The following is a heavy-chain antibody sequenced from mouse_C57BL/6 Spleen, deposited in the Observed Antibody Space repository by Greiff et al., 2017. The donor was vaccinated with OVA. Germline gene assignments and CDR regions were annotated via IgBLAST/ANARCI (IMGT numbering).Heavy chain of an antibody. CDR1: GYSITSGYY. CDR3: ARDGYDYDVDD. J-gene: IGHJ2*01. CDR2: ISYDGSN. V-gene: IGHV3-6*01. Sequence: EVKLMESGPGLVKPSQSLSLTCSVTGYSITSGYYWNWIRQFPGNKLEWMGYISYDGSNNYNPSLKNRISITRDTSKNQFFLKLNSVTTEDTATDYCARDGYDYDVDDWGQGTTLTVSS. D-gene: IGHD2-4*01.